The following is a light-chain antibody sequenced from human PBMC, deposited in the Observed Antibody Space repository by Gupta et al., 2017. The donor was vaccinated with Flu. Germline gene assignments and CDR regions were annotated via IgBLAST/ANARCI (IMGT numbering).Light chain of an antibody. CDR1: TGAVTSGYF. Sequence: QTVVTQEPSLTVSLGGTVTLTCASSTGAVTSGYFPNWFQQKPGQAPRALIYRTNNKHSWTPARFSGSLLGGKAALTLSGVQPEDEAEYFCLLFYGGVHVFGGGTKLTVL. V-gene: IGLV7-43*01. CDR2: RTN. CDR3: LLFYGGVHV. J-gene: IGLJ2*01.